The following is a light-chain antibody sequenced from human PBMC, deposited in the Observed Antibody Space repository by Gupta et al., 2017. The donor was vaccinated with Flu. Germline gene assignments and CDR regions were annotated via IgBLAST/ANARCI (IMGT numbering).Light chain of an antibody. CDR3: CSYSGLNTLL. CDR2: EAD. Sequence: QSALTQPASVSVSPGQSITSSCTGTSSDVGTSNLVSWYQHHPGEAPKLLIYEADKRPSGVSNRFSGSKSGHTAFLTVSGLQADDEAAYYCCSYSGLNTLLFGGGTKVTVL. V-gene: IGLV2-23*01. J-gene: IGLJ2*01. CDR1: SSDVGTSNL.